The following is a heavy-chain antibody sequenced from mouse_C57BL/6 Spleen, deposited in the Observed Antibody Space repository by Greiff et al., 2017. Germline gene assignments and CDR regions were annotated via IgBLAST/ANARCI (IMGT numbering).Heavy chain of an antibody. Sequence: VKLQESGAELVRPGTSVKVSCKASGYAFTNYLIEWVKQRPGQGLEWIGVINPGSGGTNYTEKFKGKETLTADKSSSTAYMQLSSLTSEDSAVYFCARRTVVAPFDYWGQGTTLTVSS. V-gene: IGHV1-54*01. CDR1: GYAFTNYL. D-gene: IGHD1-1*01. CDR3: ARRTVVAPFDY. J-gene: IGHJ2*01. CDR2: INPGSGGT.